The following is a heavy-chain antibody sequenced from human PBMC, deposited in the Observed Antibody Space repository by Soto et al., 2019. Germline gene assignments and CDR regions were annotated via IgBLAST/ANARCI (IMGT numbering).Heavy chain of an antibody. V-gene: IGHV1-8*01. Sequence: GASVNVSCKSSGYTFTSYYINWVRQATGQGLECMGWMNPNSGNTGYAQKFQGRVTMTRNTSISTAYMELSSLRSEDTAVYYCARGKHYDFWSGYYITKDYYYYGMDVWGQGTTVTVSS. CDR3: ARGKHYDFWSGYYITKDYYYYGMDV. CDR1: GYTFTSYY. CDR2: MNPNSGNT. D-gene: IGHD3-3*01. J-gene: IGHJ6*02.